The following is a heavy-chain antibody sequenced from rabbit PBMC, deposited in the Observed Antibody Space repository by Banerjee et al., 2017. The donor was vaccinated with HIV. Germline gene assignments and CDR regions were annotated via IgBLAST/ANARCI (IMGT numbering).Heavy chain of an antibody. Sequence: QLKESGGGLVQPGGSLKLSCKASGFDFSSYYMSWVRQAPGKGLEWIGYIDPVFGSTYYASWVNGRFTISSHNAQNTLYLQLNSLTAADTATYFCARDIGYAGSSHFNLWGQGTLVTVS. J-gene: IGHJ4*01. CDR2: IDPVFGST. D-gene: IGHD8-1*01. V-gene: IGHV1S7*01. CDR3: ARDIGYAGSSHFNL. CDR1: GFDFSSYY.